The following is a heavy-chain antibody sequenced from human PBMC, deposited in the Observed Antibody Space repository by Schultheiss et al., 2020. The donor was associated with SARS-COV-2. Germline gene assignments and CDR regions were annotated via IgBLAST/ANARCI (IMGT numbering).Heavy chain of an antibody. V-gene: IGHV2-5*08. CDR2: IAWDDDK. CDR1: GFSLSGSGMS. Sequence: SGPTLVKPTQTLTLTCTFSGFSLSGSGMSVTWVRQPPGKALEWLALIAWDDDKRYSPSLKSRLTITKDTSKNQVVLTMTNMDPVDTATYYCAHRPGMITFGGVIIWGQGTLVTVSS. D-gene: IGHD3-16*02. J-gene: IGHJ4*02. CDR3: AHRPGMITFGGVII.